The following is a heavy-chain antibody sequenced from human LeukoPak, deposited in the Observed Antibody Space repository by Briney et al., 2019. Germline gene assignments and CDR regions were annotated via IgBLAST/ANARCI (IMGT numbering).Heavy chain of an antibody. J-gene: IGHJ5*02. CDR2: IYTSGST. D-gene: IGHD6-13*01. CDR3: ARDLGAAAATTNNWFDP. V-gene: IGHV4-4*07. Sequence: PSETLSLTCTVSGGSISSYYWSWIRQPAGKGLEWIGRIYTSGSTNYNPSLKSRVTMSVDTSKNQFSLKLSSVTAADTAVYYCARDLGAAAATTNNWFDPWGQGTLVTVSS. CDR1: GGSISSYY.